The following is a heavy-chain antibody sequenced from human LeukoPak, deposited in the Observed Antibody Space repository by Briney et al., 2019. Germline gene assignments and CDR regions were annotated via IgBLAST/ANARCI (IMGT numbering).Heavy chain of an antibody. CDR1: GYIFTGYY. J-gene: IGHJ4*02. CDR2: INPSSGGT. CDR3: ARGEGDSSSWPLNY. V-gene: IGHV1-2*02. D-gene: IGHD6-13*01. Sequence: ASVKVSCKASGYIFTGYYMHWVRQAPGQGLEWMGWINPSSGGTKYAQQFQSRVTMTRDTSISTAYMELSRLTSDDTAVYYCARGEGDSSSWPLNYWGQGTLVPVSS.